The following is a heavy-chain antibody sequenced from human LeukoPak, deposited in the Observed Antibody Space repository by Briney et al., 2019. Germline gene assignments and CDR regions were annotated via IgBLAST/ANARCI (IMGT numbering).Heavy chain of an antibody. V-gene: IGHV3-21*01. CDR1: GFAFSSNT. CDR3: AELGITMIGGV. D-gene: IGHD3-10*02. CDR2: ISSSSSYI. Sequence: PGGSLRLSCAASGFAFSSNTMNWVGKAPGKGLQAVSSISSSSSYIYYADSVKGRFTISRDNAKNSLYLKMNSLRAEDTAVYYCAELGITMIGGVWGKGTTVTISS. J-gene: IGHJ6*04.